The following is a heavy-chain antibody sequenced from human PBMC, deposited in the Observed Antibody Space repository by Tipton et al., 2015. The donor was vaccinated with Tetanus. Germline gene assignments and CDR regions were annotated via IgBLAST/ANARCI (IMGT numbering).Heavy chain of an antibody. CDR1: GGSITPYY. CDR2: IYHSGST. D-gene: IGHD3-22*01. J-gene: IGHJ3*02. Sequence: LRLSCTVSGGSITPYYWSWIRQSSGKGLEWIGYIYHSGSTDYNPSLKSRVTISVDTSKNQFSLNLNSVTAADTAVYYCARLSSSANDAHAFDIWGQGTMVTVSS. V-gene: IGHV4-59*08. CDR3: ARLSSSANDAHAFDI.